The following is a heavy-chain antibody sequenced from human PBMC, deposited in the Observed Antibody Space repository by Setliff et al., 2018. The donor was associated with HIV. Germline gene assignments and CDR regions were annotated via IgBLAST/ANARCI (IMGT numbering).Heavy chain of an antibody. D-gene: IGHD5-12*01. CDR2: IYYSGTT. Sequence: SETLSLTCNVSGVSMSSHYWSWIRRAPGQPPNKGLEWIGNIYYSGTTNYNPSLESRVTISIDTPKSQFSLKLTSVTTADTAMYYCAGRGGYNDWYFDYWGQGALVTVSS. CDR3: AGRGGYNDWYFDY. V-gene: IGHV4-59*11. J-gene: IGHJ4*02. CDR1: GVSMSSHY.